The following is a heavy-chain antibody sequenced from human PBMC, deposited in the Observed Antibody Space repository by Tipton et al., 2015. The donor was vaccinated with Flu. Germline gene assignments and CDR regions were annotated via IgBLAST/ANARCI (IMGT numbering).Heavy chain of an antibody. Sequence: LRLSCTVSGGSISSGDYYWSWIRQPPGKGLEWIGHIYYSGSTYYNPSLKSRVTISVDTSKNQFSLKLSSVTAADTAVYYCAREGYTVTTRWFDPWGQGTLVTVSS. CDR2: IYYSGST. J-gene: IGHJ5*02. D-gene: IGHD4-17*01. CDR3: AREGYTVTTRWFDP. V-gene: IGHV4-30-4*01. CDR1: GGSISSGDYY.